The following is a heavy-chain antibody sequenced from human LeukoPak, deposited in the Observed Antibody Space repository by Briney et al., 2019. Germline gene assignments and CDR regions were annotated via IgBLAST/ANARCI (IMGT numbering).Heavy chain of an antibody. D-gene: IGHD3-10*01. V-gene: IGHV1-8*01. CDR2: MNPNSGNT. CDR1: GYTFTSYD. Sequence: VASVKVSCKASGYTFTSYDINWVRQATGQGLEWMGWMNPNSGNTGFAQKFQGRVTMTSNTSISTAYMELSSLRSEDTAMYYCARGDYYYGSGSEYWGQGTLVTVSS. J-gene: IGHJ4*02. CDR3: ARGDYYYGSGSEY.